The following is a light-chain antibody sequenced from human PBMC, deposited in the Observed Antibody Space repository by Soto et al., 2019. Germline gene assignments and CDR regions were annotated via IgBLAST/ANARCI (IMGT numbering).Light chain of an antibody. CDR1: SSDVGGYSY. J-gene: IGLJ1*01. V-gene: IGLV2-14*03. CDR3: SSYTSSNTDV. Sequence: QSALTQPASVSESPGQSITISCTGTSSDVGGYSYVSWYQHHPGKAPKLMIFDVTNRPSGVSNRFSGSKSGNTASLTISGLQAEDEADYYCSSYTSSNTDVFGTGTKLTVL. CDR2: DVT.